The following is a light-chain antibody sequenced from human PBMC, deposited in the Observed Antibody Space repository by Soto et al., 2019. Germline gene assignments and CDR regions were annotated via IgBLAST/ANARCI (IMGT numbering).Light chain of an antibody. Sequence: DIQMPPSPSTLSASVGDRVTITCRARQSIRTYLAWYQQKPGKAPKLLIYTPSSLESGVPSRFSGSGSGTEFALTISRLQPDDFATYYCQQYNSYRGTFGIGTKVE. CDR2: TPS. V-gene: IGKV1-5*03. CDR1: QSIRTY. CDR3: QQYNSYRGT. J-gene: IGKJ1*01.